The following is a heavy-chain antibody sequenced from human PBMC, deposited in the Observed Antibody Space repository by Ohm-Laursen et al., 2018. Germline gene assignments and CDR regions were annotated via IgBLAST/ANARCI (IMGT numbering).Heavy chain of an antibody. J-gene: IGHJ4*02. D-gene: IGHD1-26*01. V-gene: IGHV3-11*04. CDR1: GFTFSDYY. CDR3: ARVQVGASTDY. CDR2: ISSSGGTI. Sequence: GSLRLSCTASGFTFSDYYMSWIRQAPGKGLEWVSYISSSGGTIYYADSVKGRFTISRDNAKNSLYLQMNSLRAEDTAVYYCARVQVGASTDYWGQGTLVTVSS.